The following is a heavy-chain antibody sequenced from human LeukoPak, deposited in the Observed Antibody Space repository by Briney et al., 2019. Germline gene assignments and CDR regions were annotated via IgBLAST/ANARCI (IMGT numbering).Heavy chain of an antibody. J-gene: IGHJ5*02. V-gene: IGHV1-18*01. CDR3: ARDWVYSGSYSFWFDP. Sequence: ASVKVSCKASGYTFTSYGISWVRQAPGQGLEWMGWISAYNGNTNYAQKFQGRVTITADESTSTAHMELSSLRSEDTAVYYCARDWVYSGSYSFWFDPWGQGTLVTVSS. D-gene: IGHD1-26*01. CDR2: ISAYNGNT. CDR1: GYTFTSYG.